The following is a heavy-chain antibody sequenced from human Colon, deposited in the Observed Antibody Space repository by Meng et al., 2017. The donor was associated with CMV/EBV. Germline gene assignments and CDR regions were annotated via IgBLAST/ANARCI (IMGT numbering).Heavy chain of an antibody. CDR1: GYTFTSHY. CDR3: ARTLKGSNFWFDS. J-gene: IGHJ5*01. V-gene: IGHV1-46*01. CDR2: INPSGGST. Sequence: SVKVSCKASGYTFTSHYIHWVRQAPGEGLEWMGIINPSGGSTSYAQKFQGRVTMTRDTSTSTVYMELSSLRSEDTALYFCARTLKGSNFWFDSWGQGTLVTVSS. D-gene: IGHD4-11*01.